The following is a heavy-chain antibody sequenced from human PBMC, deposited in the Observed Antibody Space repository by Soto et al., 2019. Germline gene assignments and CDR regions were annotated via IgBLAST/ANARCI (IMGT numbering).Heavy chain of an antibody. Sequence: ASVKVSCKASGYTFTGYYMHWMRQAPGQGREWMGWINPNSGGTNYAQKFQGRVTMTRDTSISTAYMELSRLRSDDTAVYYCARDRRFLEWFFDYWGQGTLVTVSS. CDR2: INPNSGGT. CDR3: ARDRRFLEWFFDY. J-gene: IGHJ4*02. V-gene: IGHV1-2*02. CDR1: GYTFTGYY. D-gene: IGHD3-3*01.